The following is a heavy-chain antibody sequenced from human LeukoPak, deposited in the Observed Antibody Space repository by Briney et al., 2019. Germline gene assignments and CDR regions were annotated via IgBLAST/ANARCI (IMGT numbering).Heavy chain of an antibody. CDR1: GGSIGRYY. Sequence: SETLSLTCTVSGGSIGRYYWTWIRQPPGKRLEWIGYIYYSGSTNYNPSLKSRVTMLVDTSKNQFSLKLSSVTAADTAVYYCSRSSSFDYWGQGTLVTVSS. V-gene: IGHV4-59*04. CDR3: SRSSSFDY. J-gene: IGHJ4*02. CDR2: IYYSGST.